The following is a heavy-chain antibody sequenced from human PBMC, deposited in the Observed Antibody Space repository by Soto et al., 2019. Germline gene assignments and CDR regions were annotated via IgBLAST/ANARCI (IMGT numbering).Heavy chain of an antibody. Sequence: ASVKVSCKASGYTFTSYAMHWVRQAPGQRLEWMGRIIPILGIANYAQKFQGRVTITADKSTSTAYMELSSLRSEDTAVYYCASKAAGPMSLYYYYMDVWGKGTTVTVSS. D-gene: IGHD6-25*01. CDR2: IIPILGIA. V-gene: IGHV1-69*04. CDR3: ASKAAGPMSLYYYYMDV. J-gene: IGHJ6*03. CDR1: GYTFTSYA.